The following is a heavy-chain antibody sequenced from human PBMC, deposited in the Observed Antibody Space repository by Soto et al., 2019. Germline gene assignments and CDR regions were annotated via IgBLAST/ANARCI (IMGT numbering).Heavy chain of an antibody. D-gene: IGHD3-3*01. CDR1: VYTFTSYG. J-gene: IGHJ6*02. Sequence: APVKVSCKASVYTFTSYGISCGRQTPGQGLEWMGWISAYNGNTNYAQKLQGRVTMTTDTSTSTAYMELRSLRSDDTAVYYCAREYYDFWSGYYRPYYYYYYGMDVWGQGTTVTVSS. CDR2: ISAYNGNT. V-gene: IGHV1-18*04. CDR3: AREYYDFWSGYYRPYYYYYYGMDV.